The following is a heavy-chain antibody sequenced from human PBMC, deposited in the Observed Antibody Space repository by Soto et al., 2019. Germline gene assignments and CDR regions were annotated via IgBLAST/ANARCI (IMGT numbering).Heavy chain of an antibody. CDR2: INSDGSST. CDR3: ARTSPAAAGSFDY. D-gene: IGHD6-13*01. J-gene: IGHJ4*02. Sequence: HPGGSLRLSCAASGFTFSSYWVHWVRQAPGKGLVWVSRINSDGSSTSYADSVKGRFTISRDNAKNTLYLQMNSLRAEDTAVYYCARTSPAAAGSFDYWGQGTLVTVSS. V-gene: IGHV3-74*01. CDR1: GFTFSSYW.